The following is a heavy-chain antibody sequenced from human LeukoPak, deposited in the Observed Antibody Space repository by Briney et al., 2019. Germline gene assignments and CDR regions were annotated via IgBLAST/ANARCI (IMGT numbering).Heavy chain of an antibody. CDR1: GGSFSDYH. CDR3: ARRSAAAGTPFDY. CDR2: INHSGST. D-gene: IGHD6-13*01. J-gene: IGHJ4*02. V-gene: IGHV4-34*01. Sequence: PSETLSLTCAVYGGSFSDYHWSWIRQPPGKGLEWIGEINHSGSTKYNPSLKSRVTISVDTSKHQFSLKLSSVTAADTAVYYCARRSAAAGTPFDYWGQGTLVTVSS.